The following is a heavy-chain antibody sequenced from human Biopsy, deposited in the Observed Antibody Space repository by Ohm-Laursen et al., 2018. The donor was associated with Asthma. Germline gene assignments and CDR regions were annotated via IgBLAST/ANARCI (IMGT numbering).Heavy chain of an antibody. CDR3: ASQSSGPDFWSGYYYFDY. V-gene: IGHV3-30*03. J-gene: IGHJ4*02. Sequence: SLRLSCSASGFTFSSYGMHWVRQAPGKGLEWVAVISYDGSNKYYADSVKGRFTISRDNSKNTLYLQMNSLKAEDTAVYYCASQSSGPDFWSGYYYFDYWGQGTLVTVSS. CDR1: GFTFSSYG. D-gene: IGHD3-3*01. CDR2: ISYDGSNK.